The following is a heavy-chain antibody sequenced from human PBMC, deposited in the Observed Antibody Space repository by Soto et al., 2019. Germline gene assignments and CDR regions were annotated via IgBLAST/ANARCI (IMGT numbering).Heavy chain of an antibody. CDR2: VHYVGTT. D-gene: IGHD3-22*01. Sequence: LSLTCSVSGDSMSEFYWSWIRQSPGKGLEWIGYVHYVGTTKYNPSHKSRVTISVDTSKKQFSLNLRSVTAADTAVYYCTRLNYYDTSGYPYFFDYWGQGAPVTVSS. CDR1: GDSMSEFY. V-gene: IGHV4-59*12. J-gene: IGHJ4*02. CDR3: TRLNYYDTSGYPYFFDY.